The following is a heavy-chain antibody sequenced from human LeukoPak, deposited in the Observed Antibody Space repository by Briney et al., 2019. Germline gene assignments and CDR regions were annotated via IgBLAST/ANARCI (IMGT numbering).Heavy chain of an antibody. CDR1: GGSISSYY. J-gene: IGHJ4*02. Sequence: SETLSLTCTVSGGSISSYYWSWIRRPAGKGLEWIGYIYYSGSTNHNPSLKSRVTISVDTSKNQFSLKLSSVTAADTAVYYCARGGYCSGGSCRFDYWGQGTLVTVSS. CDR2: IYYSGST. D-gene: IGHD2-15*01. CDR3: ARGGYCSGGSCRFDY. V-gene: IGHV4-59*01.